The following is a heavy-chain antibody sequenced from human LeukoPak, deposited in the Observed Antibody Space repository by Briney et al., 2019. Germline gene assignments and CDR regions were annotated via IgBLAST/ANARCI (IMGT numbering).Heavy chain of an antibody. CDR3: AELGITMIGGV. J-gene: IGHJ6*04. Sequence: GGSLRLSCAASGFTFSSYSMNWVRQAPGKGLEWVSSVSSSSSYIYYADSVKGRFTISRDNAKNSLYLQMNSLRAEDTAVYYCAELGITMIGGVWGKGTTVTISS. D-gene: IGHD3-10*02. CDR2: VSSSSSYI. CDR1: GFTFSSYS. V-gene: IGHV3-21*01.